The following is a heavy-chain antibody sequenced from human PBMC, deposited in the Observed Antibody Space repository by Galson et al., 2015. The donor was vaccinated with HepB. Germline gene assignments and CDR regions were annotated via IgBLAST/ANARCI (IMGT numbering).Heavy chain of an antibody. V-gene: IGHV3-33*08. CDR3: VRGGGQYSSSWYRLEYYYGMDV. D-gene: IGHD6-13*01. Sequence: LRLSCAASGFTFSSYGMHWVRQAPGKGLEWVAVIWYDGSNKYYADSVKGRFTISRDNSKNTLYLQMNSLRAEDTAVYYCVRGGGQYSSSWYRLEYYYGMDVWGQGTTVTVSS. J-gene: IGHJ6*02. CDR1: GFTFSSYG. CDR2: IWYDGSNK.